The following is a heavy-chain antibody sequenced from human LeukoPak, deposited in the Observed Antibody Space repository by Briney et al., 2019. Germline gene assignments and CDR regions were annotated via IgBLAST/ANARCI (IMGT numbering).Heavy chain of an antibody. CDR3: AKVILGVHVPHWFDP. V-gene: IGHV3-23*01. J-gene: IGHJ5*02. Sequence: GGSLRLSCAVSGFTFSSYAMSLVRQIPGRGLAGVAVLSSGGGTTYYADSVKGRFTISRDNSKNTLYLQMSSLRADDTAVYYCAKVILGVHVPHWFDPWGQGTQVTVAS. CDR1: GFTFSSYA. D-gene: IGHD3-3*01. CDR2: LSSGGGTT.